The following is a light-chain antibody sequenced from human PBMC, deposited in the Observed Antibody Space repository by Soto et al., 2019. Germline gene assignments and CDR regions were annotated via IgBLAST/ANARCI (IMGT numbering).Light chain of an antibody. V-gene: IGKV4-1*01. J-gene: IGKJ1*01. Sequence: DIVMTQSPDSLAVSLGERATINCKSSQSVLYSSNNKNYLAWYQQKPGQPPKLLIYWASTRESGVPDRFSGSGSGTDFTLTISNLQAEDVAVYYCQQYYSTPSWTFGQGTKVELK. CDR3: QQYYSTPSWT. CDR1: QSVLYSSNNKNY. CDR2: WAS.